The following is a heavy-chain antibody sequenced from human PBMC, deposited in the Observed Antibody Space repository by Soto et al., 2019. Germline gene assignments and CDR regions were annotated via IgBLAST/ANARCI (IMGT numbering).Heavy chain of an antibody. CDR2: ISGSGGST. CDR1: GFTFSSYA. Sequence: GGSLRLSCAASGFTFSSYAMSWVRQAPGKGLEWVSAISGSGGSTYYADSVKGRFSISRENSKNTLYLQMNSLRAEDTAVYYCAKTGSSSGYHGGFDYWGQGTLVTVSS. J-gene: IGHJ4*02. D-gene: IGHD3-22*01. V-gene: IGHV3-23*01. CDR3: AKTGSSSGYHGGFDY.